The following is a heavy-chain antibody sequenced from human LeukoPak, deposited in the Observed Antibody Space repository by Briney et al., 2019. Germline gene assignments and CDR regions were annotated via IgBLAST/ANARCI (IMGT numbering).Heavy chain of an antibody. Sequence: SVKVSCKASGGTFSSYAISWVRQAPGQGLEWMGGIIPIFGTANYAQKFQGRVTITADESTSTAYMELSSLRSEVTAVYYCARGSLVVVAATLYYYYGMDVWGQGTTVTVSS. CDR2: IIPIFGTA. V-gene: IGHV1-69*13. CDR3: ARGSLVVVAATLYYYYGMDV. CDR1: GGTFSSYA. J-gene: IGHJ6*02. D-gene: IGHD2-15*01.